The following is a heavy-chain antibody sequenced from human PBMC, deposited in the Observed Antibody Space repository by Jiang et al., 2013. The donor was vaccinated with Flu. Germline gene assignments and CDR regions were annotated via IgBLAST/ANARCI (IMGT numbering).Heavy chain of an antibody. CDR1: GFSFTYYY. CDR2: IDPNSGDT. D-gene: IGHD2-2*01. CDR3: ASWGGYCSTTTCYYGVDV. V-gene: IGHV1-2*02. Sequence: CKASGFSFTYYYINWVRQAPWDKGVEWMGWIDPNSGDTNYAQKFQGGVTMTWDTSISTAYMELGRVRSDDTAVYYCASWGGYCSTTTCYYGVDVWGQGTMVTVSS. J-gene: IGHJ6*02.